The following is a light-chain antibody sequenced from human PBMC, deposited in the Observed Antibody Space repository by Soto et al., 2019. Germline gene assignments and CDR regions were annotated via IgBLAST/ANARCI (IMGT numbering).Light chain of an antibody. V-gene: IGKV3-20*01. CDR3: QQYGRSPYT. CDR1: QSVVYDY. CDR2: GAS. J-gene: IGKJ2*01. Sequence: EIVLTQSPGTLSLSPGERATLSCRASQSVVYDYLAWYQQKPGQAPRLLIFGASSRATGIPDRFNGSGSGTDFTLTISRLEPEDFAVYYCQQYGRSPYTFGQGAKLEIK.